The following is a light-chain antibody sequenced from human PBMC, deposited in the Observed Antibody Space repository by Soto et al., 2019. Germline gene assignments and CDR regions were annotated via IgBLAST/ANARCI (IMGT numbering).Light chain of an antibody. CDR3: QQSYSTSWT. Sequence: DIQMTQSPSPLSASVGDRFTITCRASQSISSYLNWYQQKPGKAPKLLIYAASSLQSGVPSRFSGSGSGTDFTLTISSLQPEDFATYYCQQSYSTSWTFGQGTKV. CDR2: AAS. CDR1: QSISSY. V-gene: IGKV1-39*01. J-gene: IGKJ1*01.